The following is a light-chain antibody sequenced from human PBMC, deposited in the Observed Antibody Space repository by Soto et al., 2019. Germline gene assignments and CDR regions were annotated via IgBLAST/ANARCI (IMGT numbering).Light chain of an antibody. V-gene: IGKV1-16*01. J-gene: IGKJ1*01. CDR2: AAS. CDR3: QQYSSYPGT. Sequence: DIQMTQSPSSLSASVGDRVTITCRASQGISSFLLWFQQKPGEAPKSLIYAASSLQSGVPSRFSGSGSGTDFTLTISSLQPEDFATYYCQQYSSYPGTFGQGTKVEIK. CDR1: QGISSF.